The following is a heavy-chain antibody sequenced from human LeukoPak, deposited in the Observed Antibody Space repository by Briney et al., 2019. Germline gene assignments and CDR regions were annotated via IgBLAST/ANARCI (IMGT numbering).Heavy chain of an antibody. CDR2: INPNDGDT. D-gene: IGHD2-2*01. V-gene: IGHV1-2*02. CDR3: ARANFLYCSSTTCLFDY. J-gene: IGHJ4*02. CDR1: GYTFTDHY. Sequence: ASVKVSCKASGYTFTDHYMHWVRQAPGQGFEWMGWINPNDGDTNYAQKFQGRVTMTRDTSISTAHMEVSRLRSDDTAVYYCARANFLYCSSTTCLFDYWGQGTLVTVSS.